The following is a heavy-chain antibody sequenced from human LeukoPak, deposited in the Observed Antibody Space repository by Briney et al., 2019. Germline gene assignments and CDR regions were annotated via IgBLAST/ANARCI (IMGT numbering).Heavy chain of an antibody. CDR3: ARERGIRALYFDN. CDR1: GSTFISYT. J-gene: IGHJ4*02. D-gene: IGHD3-16*01. V-gene: IGHV3-30*04. Sequence: GGSLRLSCAASGSTFISYTMHWVRQAPGEGLEWVALTSSDGDKYFADSVQGRFTISRDNSRNTVYLQLGSLRPDDTAVYYCARERGIRALYFDNWGQGTLVTVSS. CDR2: TSSDGDK.